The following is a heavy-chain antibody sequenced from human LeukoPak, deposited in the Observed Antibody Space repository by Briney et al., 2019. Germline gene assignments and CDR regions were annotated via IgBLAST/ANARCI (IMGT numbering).Heavy chain of an antibody. V-gene: IGHV4-34*01. Sequence: SETLSLTCAVYGGSFSGYYWSWIRQPPGKGLEWIGEINHSGSTNYNPSLKSRVTISVDTSKNQFSLKLSSVTAADTAVYYCARGDYGGIDYWGQGTLVTVTS. CDR1: GGSFSGYY. D-gene: IGHD4-23*01. J-gene: IGHJ4*02. CDR3: ARGDYGGIDY. CDR2: INHSGST.